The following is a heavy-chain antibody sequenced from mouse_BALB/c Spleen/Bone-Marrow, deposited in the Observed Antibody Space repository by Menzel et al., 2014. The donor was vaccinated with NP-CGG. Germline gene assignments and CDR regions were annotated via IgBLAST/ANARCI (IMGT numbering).Heavy chain of an antibody. J-gene: IGHJ3*01. CDR3: ARDRGPPY. CDR1: GFSLTSYG. V-gene: IGHV2-9*02. Sequence: VKLMESGPGLVAPSQRLSITCTVSGFSLTSYGVHWVRQPPGKGLEWLGVIWAGGSTNYNSALMSRLSISKDNSKSXVFLKMNSLQTDDTAMYYCARDRGPPYWGQGTLVTVSA. D-gene: IGHD3-1*01. CDR2: IWAGGST.